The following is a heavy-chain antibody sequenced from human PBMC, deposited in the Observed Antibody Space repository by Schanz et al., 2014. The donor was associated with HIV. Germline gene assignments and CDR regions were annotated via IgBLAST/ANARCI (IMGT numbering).Heavy chain of an antibody. J-gene: IGHJ4*02. CDR1: GFAFSNYA. CDR3: AKPEYDSRGNSQSHFDS. CDR2: ISESGGRS. V-gene: IGHV3-23*04. D-gene: IGHD3-22*01. Sequence: VQLVESGGGVVQPGRSLRLSCAASGFAFSNYAMSWVRQAPGKGLEWVSSISESGGRSYYADSVNGRFTISRDKSKNTLYLQMTTLRTEDTAVYYCAKPEYDSRGNSQSHFDSWGQGTLVTVSS.